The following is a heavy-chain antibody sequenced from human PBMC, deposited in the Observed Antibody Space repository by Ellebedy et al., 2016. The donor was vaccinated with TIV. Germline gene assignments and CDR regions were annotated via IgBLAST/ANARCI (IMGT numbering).Heavy chain of an antibody. J-gene: IGHJ4*01. D-gene: IGHD1-1*01. CDR3: ARSPATGTVDY. CDR2: IKQDGSET. Sequence: GGSLRLSXAASGFTFSSYWMHWVRQAPGKGLAWVANIKQDGSETYYVDSVKGRFTMSRDNAKNSLYLQLNSLRAEDTAVYYCARSPATGTVDYWGHGTLVTVSS. CDR1: GFTFSSYW. V-gene: IGHV3-7*01.